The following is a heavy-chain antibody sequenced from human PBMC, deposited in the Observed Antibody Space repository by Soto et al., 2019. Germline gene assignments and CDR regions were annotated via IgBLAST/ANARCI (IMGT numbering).Heavy chain of an antibody. Sequence: QVQLQESGPGLVKPSQTLSLTCTVSGGSISSGGYYWSWIRQHPGKGQEWIGYLSYSGSTYYNPSLKSRVTISVDKSKNQFSLTLSSVTAADTAVYYCARMYRGTSMEVWCQGTTVTVSS. J-gene: IGHJ6*02. V-gene: IGHV4-31*03. D-gene: IGHD3-10*01. CDR1: GGSISSGGYY. CDR2: LSYSGST. CDR3: ARMYRGTSMEV.